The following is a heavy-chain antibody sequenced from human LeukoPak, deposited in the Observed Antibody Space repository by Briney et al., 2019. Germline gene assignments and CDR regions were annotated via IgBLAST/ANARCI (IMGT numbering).Heavy chain of an antibody. CDR3: ARAKYDSSGYDYFDY. D-gene: IGHD3-22*01. Sequence: TSETLSLTCTVSGGFISSGGYYWSWIRQHPGKGLEWIGYIYDSGATSYNPSLKSRLTISVDTSRNQFSLRLSSVTAADSAVYYCARAKYDSSGYDYFDYWGQGTLVTVSS. CDR1: GGFISSGGYY. V-gene: IGHV4-31*03. J-gene: IGHJ4*02. CDR2: IYDSGAT.